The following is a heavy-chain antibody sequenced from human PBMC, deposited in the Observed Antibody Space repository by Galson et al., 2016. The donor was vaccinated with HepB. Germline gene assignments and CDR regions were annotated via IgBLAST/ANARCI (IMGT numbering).Heavy chain of an antibody. J-gene: IGHJ4*02. CDR3: ARDSGSRPGSGGFGY. V-gene: IGHV3-53*01. CDR2: IYSGGST. CDR1: GFTVSSNY. Sequence: SLRLSCAASGFTVSSNYMSWVRQAPGKGLEWVSVIYSGGSTYYADSVKGRFTISSDNSKNTLYLQMNSLRAEDTAVYYCARDSGSRPGSGGFGYWGQGTLVTVSS. D-gene: IGHD6-19*01.